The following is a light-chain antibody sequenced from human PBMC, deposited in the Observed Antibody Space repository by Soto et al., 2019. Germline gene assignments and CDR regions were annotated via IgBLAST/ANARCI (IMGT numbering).Light chain of an antibody. CDR1: SSNIGAGYD. V-gene: IGLV1-40*01. Sequence: QSVLTQPPSVSGAPGPRVTISCTGSSSNIGAGYDVQWYQQLPGTDPKLLIYGNSNRPSGVPDRFSGSKSGTSASLAITGLQAEDEADYYCQSYDSSLSAWVFGGGTKLTVL. CDR2: GNS. CDR3: QSYDSSLSAWV. J-gene: IGLJ3*02.